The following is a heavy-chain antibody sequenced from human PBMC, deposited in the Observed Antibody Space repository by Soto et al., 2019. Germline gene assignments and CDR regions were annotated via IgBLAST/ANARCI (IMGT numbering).Heavy chain of an antibody. CDR3: TIEGAYPGPEFDY. CDR1: GFTFSDRY. CDR2: TKNKANSYTT. D-gene: IGHD3-16*01. Sequence: LRLSCAASGFTFSDRYMDWVRQAPGKGLEWVGRTKNKANSYTTEYAASVKGRFTISRDDSRNSVYLQMNSLKTDDTAVYYCTIEGAYPGPEFDYWGQGTLVTVSS. V-gene: IGHV3-72*01. J-gene: IGHJ4*02.